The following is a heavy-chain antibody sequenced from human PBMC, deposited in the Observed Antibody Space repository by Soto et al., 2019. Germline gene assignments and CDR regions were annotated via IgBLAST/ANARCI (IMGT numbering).Heavy chain of an antibody. CDR3: ARDSSSSYDAFDI. V-gene: IGHV1-69*13. Sequence: GASVKVSCKASGGTFSSYAISWVRQAPGQGLEWMGGIIPIFGTANYAQRFQGRVTITADESTSTAYMELSSLRSEDTAVYYCARDSSSSYDAFDIWGQGTMVTVSS. CDR1: GGTFSSYA. D-gene: IGHD6-6*01. CDR2: IIPIFGTA. J-gene: IGHJ3*02.